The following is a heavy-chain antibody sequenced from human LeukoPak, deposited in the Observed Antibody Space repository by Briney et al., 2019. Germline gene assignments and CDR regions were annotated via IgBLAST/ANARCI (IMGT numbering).Heavy chain of an antibody. CDR1: GYTFTGYY. D-gene: IGHD5-18*01. CDR2: INPNSGGT. CDR3: AREGKDSEDTNWFDS. Sequence: ASVKVSCKASGYTFTGYYMHWVRQAPGQGLEWMGWINPNSGGTTYAQNFQGRVTMTRDTSINTAYMELSRLRSDDTAVYYCAREGKDSEDTNWFDSWGQGTLVTVSS. J-gene: IGHJ5*01. V-gene: IGHV1-2*02.